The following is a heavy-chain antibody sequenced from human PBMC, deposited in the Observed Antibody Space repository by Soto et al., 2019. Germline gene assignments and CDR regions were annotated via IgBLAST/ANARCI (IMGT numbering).Heavy chain of an antibody. V-gene: IGHV1-46*01. D-gene: IGHD1-1*01. CDR1: GYAFSDTF. CDR2: INPIGDRV. J-gene: IGHJ4*02. Sequence: QVQLVQSGAEVKTPGASVKVSCKTSGYAFSDTFIHWLRQAPGHGLERMGMINPIGDRVSYAQTFQGRVTMTKDTSTSTVYMKLNSLRSEQTGVYYCARARIGTLTVFDYWGQGTLVTVSS. CDR3: ARARIGTLTVFDY.